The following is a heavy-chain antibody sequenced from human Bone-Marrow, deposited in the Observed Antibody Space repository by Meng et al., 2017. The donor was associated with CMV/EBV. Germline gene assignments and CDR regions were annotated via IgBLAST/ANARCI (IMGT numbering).Heavy chain of an antibody. CDR3: AKDWAYSSSSGYYYYGMDV. D-gene: IGHD6-6*01. CDR2: INSDGSST. V-gene: IGHV3-74*01. J-gene: IGHJ6*02. Sequence: GESLKISCAASGFTFSSYWMHWVRQAPGKGLVWVSRINSDGSSTSYADSVKGRFTISRDKSKSTLYLQMNSLRAEDRAVYYCAKDWAYSSSSGYYYYGMDVWGQGTTVTVSS. CDR1: GFTFSSYW.